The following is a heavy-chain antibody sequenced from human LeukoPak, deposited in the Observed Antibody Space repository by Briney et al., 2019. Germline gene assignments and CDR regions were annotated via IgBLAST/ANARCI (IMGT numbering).Heavy chain of an antibody. J-gene: IGHJ4*02. CDR3: ARVGLRLGELSSLPIYYFDY. CDR1: GGTFTSYA. CDR2: IIPIFGTA. Sequence: SVKVSCKASGGTFTSYAISWVRQAPGQGLEWMGGIIPIFGTANYAQKFQGRVTITTDESTSTAYMELSSLRSEDTAVYYCARVGLRLGELSSLPIYYFDYWGQGTLVTVSS. V-gene: IGHV1-69*05. D-gene: IGHD3-16*02.